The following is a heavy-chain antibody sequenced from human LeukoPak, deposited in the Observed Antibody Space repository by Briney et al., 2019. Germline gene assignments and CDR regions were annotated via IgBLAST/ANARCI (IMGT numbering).Heavy chain of an antibody. J-gene: IGHJ4*02. CDR3: VKDHGYSSSWYFPY. Sequence: TGGSRRLSCSASGFTFSSYAMHWVRQAPGKGLEYVSAISSNGGSTYYADSVKGRFTISRDNSKNTLYLQMSSLGAEDTAVYYCVKDHGYSSSWYFPYWGQGTLVTVSS. D-gene: IGHD6-13*01. V-gene: IGHV3-64D*06. CDR1: GFTFSSYA. CDR2: ISSNGGST.